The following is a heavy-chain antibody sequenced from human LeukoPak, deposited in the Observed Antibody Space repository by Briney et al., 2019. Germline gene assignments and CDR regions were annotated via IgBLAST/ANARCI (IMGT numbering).Heavy chain of an antibody. Sequence: ASVKVSCKASGYTFTSYGISWVRQAPGQGLEWMGWMNPNSGNTGYAQKFQGRVTMTRNTSISTAYMELSSLRSEDTAVYYCARDHFDYGDLGWFDPWGQGTLVTVSS. V-gene: IGHV1-8*02. CDR2: MNPNSGNT. D-gene: IGHD4-17*01. CDR1: GYTFTSYG. J-gene: IGHJ5*02. CDR3: ARDHFDYGDLGWFDP.